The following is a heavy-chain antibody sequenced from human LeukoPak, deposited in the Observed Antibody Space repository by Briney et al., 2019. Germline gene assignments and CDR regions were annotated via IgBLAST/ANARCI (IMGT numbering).Heavy chain of an antibody. J-gene: IGHJ3*02. CDR3: ARVLITMIVVVITDAFDI. CDR2: IGTAGDT. Sequence: GGSLRLSCAASGFTFSSYDMRWVRQATGKGLEWVSAIGTAGDTYYPGSVKGRFTISRENAKNSLYLQMNSLRAGDTAVYYCARVLITMIVVVITDAFDIWGQGTMVTVSS. CDR1: GFTFSSYD. V-gene: IGHV3-13*01. D-gene: IGHD3-22*01.